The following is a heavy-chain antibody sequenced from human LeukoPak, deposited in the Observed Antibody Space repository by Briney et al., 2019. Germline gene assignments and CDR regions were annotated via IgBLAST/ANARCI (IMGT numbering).Heavy chain of an antibody. CDR1: GITFSSHG. V-gene: IGHV3-30*03. CDR2: IAADGGVK. J-gene: IGHJ4*02. CDR3: AREATWGQWYFDH. Sequence: GRSLGLSCVASGITFSSHGMDWVRQAPGKGLEWVAVIAADGGVKHYADSVKGRFTLSRDNSKNTLYLQMNSLSVEDSAVYYCAREATWGQWYFDHWGQGTPVTVSS. D-gene: IGHD6-19*01.